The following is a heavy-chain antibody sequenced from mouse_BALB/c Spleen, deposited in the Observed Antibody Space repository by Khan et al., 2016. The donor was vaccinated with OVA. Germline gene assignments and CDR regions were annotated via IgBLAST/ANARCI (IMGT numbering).Heavy chain of an antibody. CDR1: GYTFSSYW. CDR2: ILPGSGRN. V-gene: IGHV1-9*01. J-gene: IGHJ3*01. D-gene: IGHD1-1*01. Sequence: QVQLQQSGAELMKPGASVKISCKATGYTFSSYWIEWVKQRPGHGLEWIGEILPGSGRNNYNEKFKGKATFTADTSSNTAYMQLSNLTSDDSAVYDCERGDYYGSSSWFGYWGQGTLVTVSA. CDR3: ERGDYYGSSSWFGY.